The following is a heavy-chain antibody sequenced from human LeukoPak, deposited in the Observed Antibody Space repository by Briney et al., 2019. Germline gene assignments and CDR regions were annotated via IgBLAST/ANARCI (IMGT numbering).Heavy chain of an antibody. CDR3: ARVGLPTYYYYMDD. Sequence: ASVKVSCKASGYTFTSYAMNWVRQAPGQGLEWMGWININTGNPTYAQGFTGRFVFSLDTSVSTAYLQISSLKAEDTAMYYCARVGLPTYYYYMDDWGKGTTVTVSS. V-gene: IGHV7-4-1*02. J-gene: IGHJ6*03. D-gene: IGHD5-18*01. CDR2: ININTGNP. CDR1: GYTFTSYA.